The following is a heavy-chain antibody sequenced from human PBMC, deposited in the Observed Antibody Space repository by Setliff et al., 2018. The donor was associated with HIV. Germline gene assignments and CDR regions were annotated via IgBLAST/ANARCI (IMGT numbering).Heavy chain of an antibody. Sequence: KTSETLSLTCTVSGGSISSYYWSWIRQPAGKGLEWIGHIYTSGSTNYNPSLKSRVTMSVDTSKNQFSLKLSSVTAADTAVYYCARDVPWGDYYYYMDVWGKGTTVTVSS. CDR3: ARDVPWGDYYYYMDV. V-gene: IGHV4-4*07. CDR1: GGSISSYY. CDR2: IYTSGST. J-gene: IGHJ6*03. D-gene: IGHD3-16*01.